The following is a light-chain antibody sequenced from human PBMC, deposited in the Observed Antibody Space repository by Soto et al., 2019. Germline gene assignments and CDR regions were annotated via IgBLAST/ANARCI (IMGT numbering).Light chain of an antibody. V-gene: IGKV3-15*01. CDR2: DAS. CDR1: QGIGDT. J-gene: IGKJ1*01. Sequence: EVRMTQSAATLSVSPGERATRSCRASQGIGDTLAWYQHKPGQTPRFLIYDASTRDTGIPARFSGSGSGTEFTLTISSLQSEDFAVYYCQQYKKWPRTFGHAT. CDR3: QQYKKWPRT.